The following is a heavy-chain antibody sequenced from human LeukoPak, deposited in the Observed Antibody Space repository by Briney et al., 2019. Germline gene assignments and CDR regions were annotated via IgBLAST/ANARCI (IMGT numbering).Heavy chain of an antibody. CDR3: AREKYCPGGSCNHYFDS. CDR2: IYYSGNA. V-gene: IGHV4-31*03. J-gene: IGHJ4*02. CDR1: GGPISSAGYY. Sequence: SETLSLTCTVSGGPISSAGYYWSWIRQHPGKGLEWIGYIYYSGNAYYNPSLKSRVAISVDTSNHQFSLKLTSVTAADTAVYYCAREKYCPGGSCNHYFDSWGQGTLVTVSS. D-gene: IGHD2-8*02.